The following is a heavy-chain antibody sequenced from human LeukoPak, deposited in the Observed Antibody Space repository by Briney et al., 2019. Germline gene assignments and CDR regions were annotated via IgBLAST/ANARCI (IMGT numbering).Heavy chain of an antibody. CDR1: GDAISSGDYY. Sequence: PSQTLSLTCTVSGDAISSGDYYWSWIRQPAGKGLEWIGRIYTSGSTYYNPSLKSRVTISVDTSKNQFSLKLSSVTAADTAVYYCARVEGDGHYDILTGYYLGAFDIWGQGTMVTVSS. CDR2: IYTSGST. D-gene: IGHD3-9*01. J-gene: IGHJ3*02. CDR3: ARVEGDGHYDILTGYYLGAFDI. V-gene: IGHV4-61*02.